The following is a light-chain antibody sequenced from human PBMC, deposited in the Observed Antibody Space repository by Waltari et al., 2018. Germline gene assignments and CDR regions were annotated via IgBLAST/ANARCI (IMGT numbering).Light chain of an antibody. Sequence: QTVVTQEPSFSVSPGGTVTLTCGLSSGPVSTSNYPSWYQQTPGQAPRTLSYRTNTRSSGVPDRFSGSILGNKAALTITGAQADDESDYYCVLYLGSGVWVFGGGTKLTVL. CDR3: VLYLGSGVWV. V-gene: IGLV8-61*01. CDR1: SGPVSTSNY. J-gene: IGLJ3*02. CDR2: RTN.